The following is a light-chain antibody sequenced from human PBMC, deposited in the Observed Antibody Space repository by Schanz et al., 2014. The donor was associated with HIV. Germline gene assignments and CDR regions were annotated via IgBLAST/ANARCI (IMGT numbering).Light chain of an antibody. J-gene: IGKJ1*01. CDR3: QQYGSSPRT. V-gene: IGKV3-20*01. CDR1: QSISSH. CDR2: GAS. Sequence: EIVMTQSPATLSVSPGERATLSCRASQSISSHLGWYQQKPGQAPRLLIYGASSRATGIPDRFSGSGSGSAFTLIISRLEPEDFAVYYCQQYGSSPRTFGQGTKVEI.